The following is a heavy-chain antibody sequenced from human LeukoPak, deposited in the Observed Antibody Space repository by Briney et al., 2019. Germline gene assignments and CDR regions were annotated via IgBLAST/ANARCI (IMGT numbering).Heavy chain of an antibody. D-gene: IGHD1-1*01. Sequence: PGRSLRLSXAASGFTFSSYGMHRVRQAPGKGLEWVAVIWYDGSNKYYADSVKGRFTISRDNSKNTLYLQMNSLRAEDTAVYYCAKDRALQLPDYWGQGTLVTVSS. CDR1: GFTFSSYG. J-gene: IGHJ4*02. CDR2: IWYDGSNK. CDR3: AKDRALQLPDY. V-gene: IGHV3-33*06.